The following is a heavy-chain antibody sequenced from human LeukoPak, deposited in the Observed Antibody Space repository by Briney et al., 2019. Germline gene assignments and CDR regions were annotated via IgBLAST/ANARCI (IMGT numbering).Heavy chain of an antibody. J-gene: IGHJ3*02. D-gene: IGHD2-15*01. Sequence: PSETLSLTFTVTGGSSSDTTYYWAWIRQPPGKGLEWIGSIYFSETKYNPSLKSRITISGDTSKNQFSLKLSSVTAADTAVYYCASPSKLVISRGGFDIWGQGTMVTVSA. CDR1: GGSSSDTTYY. V-gene: IGHV4-39*01. CDR3: ASPSKLVISRGGFDI. CDR2: IYFSET.